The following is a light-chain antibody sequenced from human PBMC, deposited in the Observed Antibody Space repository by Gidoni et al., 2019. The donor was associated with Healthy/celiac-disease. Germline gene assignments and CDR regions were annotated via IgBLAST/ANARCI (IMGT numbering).Light chain of an antibody. Sequence: DIQMTQSPSSLSASVGDRVTITCRASQSISSYLNWYQQKPGKAPKLLIYAASSLQSGVPSRFSGSGSGTDFTLTISSLQPEDFATDYCQQSYSTLVPFGQGTRLEIK. CDR2: AAS. V-gene: IGKV1-39*01. CDR3: QQSYSTLVP. J-gene: IGKJ5*01. CDR1: QSISSY.